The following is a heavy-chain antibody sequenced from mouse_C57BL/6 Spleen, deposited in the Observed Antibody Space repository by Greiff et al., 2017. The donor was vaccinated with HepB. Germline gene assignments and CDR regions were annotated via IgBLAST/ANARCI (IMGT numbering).Heavy chain of an antibody. Sequence: DVKLVESGGGLVKPGGSLKLSCAASGFTFSSYTMSWVRQTPEKRLEWVATISGGGGNTYYPDSVKGRFTISRDNAKNTLYLQKSSLRSEDTALYYCARFNPDYFDYWGQGTTLTVSS. V-gene: IGHV5-9*01. CDR1: GFTFSSYT. CDR2: ISGGGGNT. J-gene: IGHJ2*01. CDR3: ARFNPDYFDY.